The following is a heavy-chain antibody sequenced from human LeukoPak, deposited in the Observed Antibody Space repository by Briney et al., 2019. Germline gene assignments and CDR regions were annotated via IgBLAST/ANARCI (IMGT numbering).Heavy chain of an antibody. Sequence: ASVKVSCKASGYTFSRYGMNWVRQAPGQGLEWMGWINTNTGNPTYAQGFTGRFVFSLDTSVSTAYLQISSLKAEDTAVYYCARDHVVNAGAFDIWGQGTMVTVSS. J-gene: IGHJ3*02. CDR3: ARDHVVNAGAFDI. CDR1: GYTFSRYG. CDR2: INTNTGNP. D-gene: IGHD2-15*01. V-gene: IGHV7-4-1*02.